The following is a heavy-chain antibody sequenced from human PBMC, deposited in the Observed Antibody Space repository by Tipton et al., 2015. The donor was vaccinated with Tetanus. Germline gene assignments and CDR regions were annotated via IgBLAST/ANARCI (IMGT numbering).Heavy chain of an antibody. CDR2: INWNGGTT. J-gene: IGHJ2*01. CDR3: VKEERSGWVNWYFDL. CDR1: GFTFDDYA. D-gene: IGHD6-19*01. V-gene: IGHV3-20*04. Sequence: SLRLSCAASGFTFDDYAMSWARQAPGKGLEWVSGINWNGGTTGYGDSVKGRFTISRDNAKNSLYLQMDSLRAGDTALYYCVKEERSGWVNWYFDLWGRGALVAVSS.